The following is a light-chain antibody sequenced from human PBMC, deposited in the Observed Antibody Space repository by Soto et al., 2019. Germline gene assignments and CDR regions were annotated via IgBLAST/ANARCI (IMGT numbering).Light chain of an antibody. Sequence: EIVLTQSPATPSLSPGERATLSCRASQSVSSFLSRGQAPRLLIFGAPNRATGIPVRVSGSGSGTEFTLTISSLQSEDFAVYYCQQYNDWPPTFGQGTKVDIK. J-gene: IGKJ1*01. V-gene: IGKV3D-15*01. CDR1: QSVSSF. CDR2: GAP. CDR3: QQYNDWPPT.